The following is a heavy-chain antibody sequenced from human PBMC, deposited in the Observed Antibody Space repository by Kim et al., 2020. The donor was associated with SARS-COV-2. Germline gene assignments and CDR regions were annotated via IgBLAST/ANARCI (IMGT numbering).Heavy chain of an antibody. CDR3: GRCGLGGGNGVCYFAMDV. CDR2: INPSGGNT. J-gene: IGHJ6*02. CDR1: GYIFTSYY. D-gene: IGHD2-8*01. Sequence: ASVKVSCKASGYIFTSYYMNWVRQAPGQGLEWMGIINPSGGNTRYAQKFQGRVTMTRDTSTSTVYMELSSLRSEDTAVYYCGRCGLGGGNGVCYFAMDVWGQGTTVTVSS. V-gene: IGHV1-46*01.